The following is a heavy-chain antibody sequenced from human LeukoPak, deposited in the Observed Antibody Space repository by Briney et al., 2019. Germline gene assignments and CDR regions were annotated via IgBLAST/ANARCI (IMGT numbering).Heavy chain of an antibody. CDR2: MRNDGSNK. Sequence: GGSLRLSCAPSGFTFSTYGMHCVRQAPGTGLEWVAFMRNDGSNKYYADSVRGRFTISRDNSKNTLYLQMNSLRAEDTAVYYCAKANTGGGSNNLGYFHHWGQGTLVTVSS. CDR3: AKANTGGGSNNLGYFHH. J-gene: IGHJ1*01. D-gene: IGHD3-16*01. V-gene: IGHV3-30*02. CDR1: GFTFSTYG.